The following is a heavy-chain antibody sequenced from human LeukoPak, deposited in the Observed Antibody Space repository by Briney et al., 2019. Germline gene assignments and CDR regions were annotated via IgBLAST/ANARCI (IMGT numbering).Heavy chain of an antibody. Sequence: ASVKVSCKASGNSISNYAVSWVRQAPGQGLEWMGWISAYNGNTNYAQKLQGRVTMTTGTSTSTAYMELRSLRSDDTAVYYCARAVAAAGTHWGQGTLVTVSS. CDR3: ARAVAAAGTH. CDR1: GNSISNYA. J-gene: IGHJ4*02. V-gene: IGHV1-18*01. CDR2: ISAYNGNT. D-gene: IGHD6-13*01.